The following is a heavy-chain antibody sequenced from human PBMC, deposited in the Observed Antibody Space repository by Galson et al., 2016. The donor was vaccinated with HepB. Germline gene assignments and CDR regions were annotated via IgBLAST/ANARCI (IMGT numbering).Heavy chain of an antibody. J-gene: IGHJ6*02. CDR2: VDPSDSFP. Sequence: QSGAEVTKPGESLTISCWGSGYSLGSYWITWMRQMPGKGLEWMARVDPSDSFPNYSPSFQGHITVSTVKSLSIAYLQWNTLKASDTAIYYCARLGTDGHSVVIPAATRGMDVWGQGTTVTVSS. D-gene: IGHD2-2*01. CDR1: GYSLGSYW. CDR3: ARLGTDGHSVVIPAATRGMDV. V-gene: IGHV5-10-1*01.